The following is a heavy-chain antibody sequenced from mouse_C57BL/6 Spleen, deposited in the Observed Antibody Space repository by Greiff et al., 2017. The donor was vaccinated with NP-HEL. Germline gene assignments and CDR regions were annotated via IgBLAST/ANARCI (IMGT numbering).Heavy chain of an antibody. V-gene: IGHV5-17*01. J-gene: IGHJ4*01. CDR2: ISSGSSTI. CDR1: GFTFSDYG. CDR3: AGDYGGAMDY. Sequence: EVKLQESGGGLVKPGGSLKLSCAASGFTFSDYGMHWVRQAPEKGLEWVAYISSGSSTIYYADTVKGRFTISRDNAKNTLFLQMTSLRSEDTAMYYCAGDYGGAMDYWGQGTSVTVAS. D-gene: IGHD2-4*01.